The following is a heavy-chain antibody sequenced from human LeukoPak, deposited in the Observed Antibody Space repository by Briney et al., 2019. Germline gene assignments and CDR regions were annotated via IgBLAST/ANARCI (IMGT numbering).Heavy chain of an antibody. CDR2: ISDYNNNT. CDR3: ARATVTTWGLVDY. CDR1: GYTFTSYG. D-gene: IGHD4-17*01. J-gene: IGHJ4*02. Sequence: AAVKVSFKASGYTFTSYGISWVRQAHAQGMEWMGWISDYNNNTNSAQKLQGRLTMTTHTSTSTAYMELRSLRSDDTAVYYGARATVTTWGLVDYCGQGTPGTASS. V-gene: IGHV1-18*01.